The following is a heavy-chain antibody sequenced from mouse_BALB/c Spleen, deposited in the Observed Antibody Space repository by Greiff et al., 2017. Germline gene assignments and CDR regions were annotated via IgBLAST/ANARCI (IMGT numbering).Heavy chain of an antibody. J-gene: IGHJ3*01. CDR2: IHPNSGNT. CDR3: ARGRIYYGYDVGFAY. D-gene: IGHD2-2*01. V-gene: IGHV1S130*01. CDR1: GYTFTSSW. Sequence: QVQLQQSGTVLVRPGASVKLSCKASGYTFTSSWMHWAKQRPGQGLEWIGEIHPNSGNTNYNEKFKGKATLTVDTSSSTAYVDLSSLTSEDSAVYYCARGRIYYGYDVGFAYWGQGTLVTVSA.